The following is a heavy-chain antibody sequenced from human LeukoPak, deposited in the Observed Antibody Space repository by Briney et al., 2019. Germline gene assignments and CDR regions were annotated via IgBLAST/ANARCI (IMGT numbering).Heavy chain of an antibody. Sequence: ASVKVSCKASGYTFTSYYMHWVRQAPGQGLEWMGIINPSGGSTSYAQKFQGRVTMTRDMSTSTVYMELSSLRSEDTAVYYCARRVGCSGGSCYLYYYYYMDVWGKGTTVTISS. J-gene: IGHJ6*03. CDR3: ARRVGCSGGSCYLYYYYYMDV. D-gene: IGHD2-15*01. CDR2: INPSGGST. CDR1: GYTFTSYY. V-gene: IGHV1-46*01.